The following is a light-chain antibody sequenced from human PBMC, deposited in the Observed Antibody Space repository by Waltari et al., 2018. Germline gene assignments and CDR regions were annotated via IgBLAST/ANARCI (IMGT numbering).Light chain of an antibody. J-gene: IGLJ6*01. Sequence: QSALTQPASVSGSPGQSITISCTGTTGDIGSYNLVAWYQQHPGKAPKVMIYEVNKRPSGVSNSFSGAKSGNTASLTISGLQAEDEADYYCCSYVGTSNFLYVFGSGTRVTVL. CDR3: CSYVGTSNFLYV. V-gene: IGLV2-23*02. CDR2: EVN. CDR1: TGDIGSYNL.